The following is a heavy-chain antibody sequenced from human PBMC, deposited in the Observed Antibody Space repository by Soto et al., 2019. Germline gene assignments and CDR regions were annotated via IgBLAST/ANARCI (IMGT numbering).Heavy chain of an antibody. J-gene: IGHJ4*02. CDR2: IKQDGSEK. CDR3: ARGRGRWLQSNIFDY. CDR1: GFTFSSYW. Sequence: GGSLRLSCAASGFTFSSYWMSWVRQAPGKGLEWVANIKQDGSEKYYVDSVKGRFTISRDNAKNSLYLQMNSLRAEDTAVYYCARGRGRWLQSNIFDYWGQGTLVTVSS. V-gene: IGHV3-7*05. D-gene: IGHD3-16*01.